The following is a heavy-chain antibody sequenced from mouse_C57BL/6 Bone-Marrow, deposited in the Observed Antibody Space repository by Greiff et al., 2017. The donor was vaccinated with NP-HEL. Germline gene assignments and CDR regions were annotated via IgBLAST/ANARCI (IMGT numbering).Heavy chain of an antibody. J-gene: IGHJ3*01. CDR3: TRGNWAWFAY. CDR1: GFTFSSYA. Sequence: EVNVVESGEGLVKPGGSLKLSCAASGFTFSSYAMSWVRQTPEKRLEWVAYISSGGDYIYYADTVKGRFTISRDNARNTLYLQMSSLKSEDTAMYYCTRGNWAWFAYWGQGTLVTVSA. V-gene: IGHV5-9-1*02. CDR2: ISSGGDYI. D-gene: IGHD4-1*01.